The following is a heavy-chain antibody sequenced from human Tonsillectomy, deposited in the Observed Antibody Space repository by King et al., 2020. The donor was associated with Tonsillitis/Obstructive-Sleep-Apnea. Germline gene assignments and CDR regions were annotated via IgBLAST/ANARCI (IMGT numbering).Heavy chain of an antibody. CDR1: GYTLTELF. J-gene: IGHJ3*02. V-gene: IGHV1-24*01. Sequence: QLVQSGAEVKKPGASLKGSCKVSGYTLTELFMHWVRQGPGNGLEWMGGFDPEDGETIYAQKFQGRVTMTEDTSTDTAYMELSSLRSEDTAVYYCATRLSSGLGYCSSTSCPYDAFDIWGQGTMVTVSS. CDR2: FDPEDGET. CDR3: ATRLSSGLGYCSSTSCPYDAFDI. D-gene: IGHD2-2*01.